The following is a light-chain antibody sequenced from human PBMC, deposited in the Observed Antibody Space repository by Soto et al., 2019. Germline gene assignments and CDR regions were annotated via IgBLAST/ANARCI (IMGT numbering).Light chain of an antibody. CDR3: QQYHTDWT. V-gene: IGKV1-5*01. J-gene: IGKJ1*01. Sequence: DIQMTQSPSTLSASVGDRVTITCRASQSISGWLAWYQQKPGKAPKLLIYDASSLVRGVPSRFSGRGSGTEFTLTISSLQADDYATFYCQQYHTDWTFGQGTKVDIK. CDR1: QSISGW. CDR2: DAS.